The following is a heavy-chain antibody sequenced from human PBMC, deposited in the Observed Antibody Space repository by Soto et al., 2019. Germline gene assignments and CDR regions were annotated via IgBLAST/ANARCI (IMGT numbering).Heavy chain of an antibody. Sequence: GGSLRLSCAASGFTFSSYGMHWVRQAPGKGLEWVAVIWYDGSNKYYANSVKGRFTISRDNYKNTLYLQMNSLRAEDTAVYYCASDKGVLLWFVSRKLGMDVWRQGTTVTVSS. D-gene: IGHD3-10*01. J-gene: IGHJ6*02. CDR2: IWYDGSNK. CDR1: GFTFSSYG. V-gene: IGHV3-33*01. CDR3: ASDKGVLLWFVSRKLGMDV.